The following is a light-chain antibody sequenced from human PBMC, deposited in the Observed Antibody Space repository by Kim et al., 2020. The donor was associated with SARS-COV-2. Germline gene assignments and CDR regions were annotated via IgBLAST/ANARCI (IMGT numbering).Light chain of an antibody. CDR2: VAS. CDR1: QGISND. V-gene: IGKV1-6*01. CDR3: LQHYNHPRT. J-gene: IGKJ2*01. Sequence: SASLGNRATITCRASQGISNDLGWYQQKPGKAPKLLIYVASSLQSGVPARFSGSGSGTNFALTITNLQPEDFATYYCLQHYNHPRTFGQGTKLEI.